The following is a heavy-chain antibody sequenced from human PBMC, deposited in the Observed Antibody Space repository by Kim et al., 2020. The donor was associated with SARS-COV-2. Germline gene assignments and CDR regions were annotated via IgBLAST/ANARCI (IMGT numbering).Heavy chain of an antibody. CDR1: GDSVSSNSAA. Sequence: SQTLSLTCAISGDSVSSNSAAWNWIRQSPSRGLEWLGRTFYRSKWYNEYAVSVKSRITINPDTSKNQFSLQLNSVTPEDTAVYFCAREGVFASNWERGYSYYGMDVWGQGTTVTVSS. CDR3: AREGVFASNWERGYSYYGMDV. CDR2: TFYRSKWYN. J-gene: IGHJ6*02. D-gene: IGHD3-16*01. V-gene: IGHV6-1*01.